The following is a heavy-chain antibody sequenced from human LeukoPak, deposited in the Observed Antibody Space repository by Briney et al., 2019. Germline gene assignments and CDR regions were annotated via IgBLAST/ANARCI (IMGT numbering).Heavy chain of an antibody. CDR3: AKERGSTTHFDY. CDR1: GFTFSSYG. V-gene: IGHV3-30*18. Sequence: PGESLRLSCAASGFTFSSYGMHWVRQPPGKGLEWVTVISFDGHTNYADSVKGRFTISRDKSKNTLYLQMNGLRDEDTAVYYCAKERGSTTHFDYWGQGTLVTVSS. CDR2: ISFDGHT. J-gene: IGHJ4*02. D-gene: IGHD2-2*01.